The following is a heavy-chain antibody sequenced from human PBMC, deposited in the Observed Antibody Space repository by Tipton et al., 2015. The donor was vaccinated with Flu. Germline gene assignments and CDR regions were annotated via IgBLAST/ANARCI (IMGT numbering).Heavy chain of an antibody. CDR3: ARRGDSGGYGFAM. Sequence: GLVKPSQTLSVTCVISGDSVSRISATWDWIRQSPSRGFEWLGRTFYRTQWFEDYASSVKSRIIITADTSKNQFSLQLKSVTPEDTAVYYCARRGDSGGYGFAMGGPGTMVTVSS. V-gene: IGHV6-1*01. D-gene: IGHD2-15*01. CDR1: GDSVSRISAT. CDR2: TFYRTQWFE. J-gene: IGHJ3*02.